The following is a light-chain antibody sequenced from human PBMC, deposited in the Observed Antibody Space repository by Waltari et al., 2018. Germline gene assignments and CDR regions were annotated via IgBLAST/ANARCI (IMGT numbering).Light chain of an antibody. V-gene: IGKV1-5*03. CDR2: SAS. CDR3: QQYNSYSRT. CDR1: QSISAW. Sequence: DIQMTQSPPTLSASVGDRVTITCRASQSISAWLAWYQQKPGKAPKVLIYSASTLESGVPSRFSGSGSGTEFTLTIRSLQPDDFATYYCQQYNSYSRTFGQGTKVEVK. J-gene: IGKJ1*01.